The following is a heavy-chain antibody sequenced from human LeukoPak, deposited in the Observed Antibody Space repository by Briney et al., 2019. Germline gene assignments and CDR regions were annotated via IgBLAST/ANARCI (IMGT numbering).Heavy chain of an antibody. J-gene: IGHJ4*02. CDR3: ARQLSGLFGSRGDIDY. CDR1: VGSINSCY. V-gene: IGHV4-59*08. Sequence: NPSETLSLTCSVSVGSINSCYWSWIRQPPGKGLEWIGYIHSNGGTNYHPSLKRRVAISAATAKDPFSLSLSSETAAESAVYLFARQLSGLFGSRGDIDYWGQGILVSVSS. D-gene: IGHD3-10*01. CDR2: IHSNGGT.